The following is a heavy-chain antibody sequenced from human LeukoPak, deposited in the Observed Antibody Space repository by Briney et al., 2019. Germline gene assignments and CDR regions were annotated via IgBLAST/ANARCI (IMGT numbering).Heavy chain of an antibody. Sequence: SETLSLTCTVSGGSISSGDYYWSWIRQPPGKGLEWIGYVYYSGSTYYNPSLKSRVTISVDTSKNQFSLKLSSVTAADTAVYYCARGLSSDEVTTFVYWGQGTLVTVSS. CDR3: ARGLSSDEVTTFVY. J-gene: IGHJ4*02. CDR2: VYYSGST. CDR1: GGSISSGDYY. D-gene: IGHD4-17*01. V-gene: IGHV4-30-4*01.